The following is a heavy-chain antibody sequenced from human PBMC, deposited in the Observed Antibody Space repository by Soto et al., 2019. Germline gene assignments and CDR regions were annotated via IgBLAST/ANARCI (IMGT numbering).Heavy chain of an antibody. CDR2: IYSGGST. CDR1: GFTVSSNY. Sequence: EVQLVESGGGLVQPGGSLRLSCAASGFTVSSNYMSWVRQAPGKGLEWVSVIYSGGSTYYADSVKGRFTISRDNSKNTLYLQMNGLRAEDTAVYYCARADGGGLGYCSGGSCYNYWGQGTLVTVSS. D-gene: IGHD2-15*01. J-gene: IGHJ4*02. CDR3: ARADGGGLGYCSGGSCYNY. V-gene: IGHV3-66*01.